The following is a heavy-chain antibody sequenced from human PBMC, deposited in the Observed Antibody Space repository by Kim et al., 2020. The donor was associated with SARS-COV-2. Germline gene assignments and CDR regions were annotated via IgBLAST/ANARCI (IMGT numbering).Heavy chain of an antibody. Sequence: GGSLRLSCAASGFTFSSYEMNWVRQAPGKGLEWVSYISSSGSTIYYADSVKGRFTISRDNAKNSLYLQMNSLRAEDTAVYYCAREERIPMLVVIITSAFDIWGQGTMVTVSS. D-gene: IGHD3-22*01. CDR2: ISSSGSTI. V-gene: IGHV3-48*03. CDR3: AREERIPMLVVIITSAFDI. CDR1: GFTFSSYE. J-gene: IGHJ3*02.